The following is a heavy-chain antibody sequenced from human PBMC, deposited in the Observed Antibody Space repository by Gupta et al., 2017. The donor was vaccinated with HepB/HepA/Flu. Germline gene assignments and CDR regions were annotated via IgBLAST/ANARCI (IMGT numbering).Heavy chain of an antibody. Sequence: QVQLQQSGPGLVKPSQTLSLTCAISGDSVSSDRAAWNWIRQSPSRGLEWLGRTYYRSKWYNDYALSMKSRITINPDTSKNQFSLQLNSVTPEDTAVYYGVRDNWGWSNAFDIWGQGTMVTVSS. CDR2: TYYRSKWYN. V-gene: IGHV6-1*01. D-gene: IGHD7-27*01. CDR1: GDSVSSDRAA. J-gene: IGHJ3*02. CDR3: VRDNWGWSNAFDI.